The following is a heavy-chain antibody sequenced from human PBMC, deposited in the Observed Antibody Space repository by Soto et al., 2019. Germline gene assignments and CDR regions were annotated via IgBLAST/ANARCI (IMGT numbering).Heavy chain of an antibody. CDR2: IYYSEST. Sequence: SETLSLTCTVSGGSISSYYWSWIRQPPGKELQYIGHIYYSESTNYNPSLKSRVTISADTSMNQFSLALTSVTAADTAMYYCARGPTTEKVDSWGQGILVTVSS. CDR3: ARGPTTEKVDS. V-gene: IGHV4-59*08. J-gene: IGHJ4*02. CDR1: GGSISSYY.